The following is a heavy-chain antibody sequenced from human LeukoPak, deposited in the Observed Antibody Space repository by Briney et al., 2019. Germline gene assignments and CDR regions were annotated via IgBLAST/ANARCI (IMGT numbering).Heavy chain of an antibody. J-gene: IGHJ4*02. V-gene: IGHV3-53*01. CDR3: ARGKPGDSMASDY. CDR1: GFTVSNNY. Sequence: PGGSLLLSGAASGFTVSNNYMSSVRQAPGNGLEWDSVFYSGGSTYYADSVKGRLTISRDKSKNTLYLQRNSLRAEDTAVYYCARGKPGDSMASDYWGQGTLVTVSS. CDR2: FYSGGST. D-gene: IGHD2/OR15-2a*01.